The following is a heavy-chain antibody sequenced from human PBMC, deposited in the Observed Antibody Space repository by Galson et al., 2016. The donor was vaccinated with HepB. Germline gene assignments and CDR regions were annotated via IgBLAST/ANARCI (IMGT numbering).Heavy chain of an antibody. CDR1: GFAFSTHG. D-gene: IGHD6-13*01. J-gene: IGHJ4*02. CDR2: ISYDGSEK. V-gene: IGHV3-30*18. CDR3: AKDLVRVGIAAFHR. Sequence: SLRLSCAASGFAFSTHGMHWVRQAPGKGLEWVAVISYDGSEKFYAESVRGRFIISRDNSKNTLYLQMSRLSTEDTAVYYCAKDLVRVGIAAFHRWGQGTLVTVSS.